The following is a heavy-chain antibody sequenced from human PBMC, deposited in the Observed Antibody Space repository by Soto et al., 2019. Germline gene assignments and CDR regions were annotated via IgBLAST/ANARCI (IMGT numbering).Heavy chain of an antibody. CDR1: GFTFIGHY. J-gene: IGHJ4*02. CDR2: INPNSGGGT. D-gene: IGHD7-27*01. CDR3: AGSRTGALDY. V-gene: IGHV1-2*02. Sequence: WASVKVSCKASGFTFIGHYIHWVRQAPGQGLEWVGWINPNSGGGTVYAQKFQGRVTMTADTSTSIASMDLTSLRGDDTAVYYCAGSRTGALDYWGPGALVTVSS.